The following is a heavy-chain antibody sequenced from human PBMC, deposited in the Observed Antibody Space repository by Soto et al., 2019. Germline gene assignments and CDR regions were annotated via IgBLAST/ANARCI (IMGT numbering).Heavy chain of an antibody. V-gene: IGHV1-69*01. J-gene: IGHJ4*02. CDR1: GGTFSGYV. D-gene: IGHD3-16*01. CDR3: ATHGLGVSSPPYFDN. Sequence: QLVQSGSEVKKPGSSVKVSCQASGGTFSGYVVTWVRQAPGQGLEWMGEFVPLFGTTNYAPRVSGRITTTAEESTSTAYMELRTLRSDDTAVYYCATHGLGVSSPPYFDNWGQGTLVTVSS. CDR2: FVPLFGTT.